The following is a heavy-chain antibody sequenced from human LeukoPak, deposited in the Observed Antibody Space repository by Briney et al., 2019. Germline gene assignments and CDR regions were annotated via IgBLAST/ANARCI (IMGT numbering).Heavy chain of an antibody. CDR2: ISYDGSNK. D-gene: IGHD2-15*01. CDR3: ARGSTEGYCSGGSCLNADY. V-gene: IGHV3-30*04. CDR1: GFTFSSYA. Sequence: GGSLRLSCAASGFTFSSYAMHWVRQAPGKGLEWVAVISYDGSNKYYADFVKGRFTISRDNSKNTLYLQMNSLRAEDTAVYYCARGSTEGYCSGGSCLNADYWGQGTLVTASS. J-gene: IGHJ4*02.